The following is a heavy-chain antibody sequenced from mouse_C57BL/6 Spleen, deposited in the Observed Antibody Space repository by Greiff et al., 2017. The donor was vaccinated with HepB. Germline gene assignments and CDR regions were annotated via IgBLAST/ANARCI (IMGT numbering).Heavy chain of an antibody. V-gene: IGHV1-64*01. CDR3: ARGDYYGSGYFDV. Sequence: QVQLQQPGAEPVKPGASVKLSCKASGYTFTSYWMHWVKQRPGQGLEWIGMIHPNSGSTNYNEKFKSKATLTVDKSSSTAYMQLSSLTSEDSAVYYCARGDYYGSGYFDVWGTGTTVTVSS. J-gene: IGHJ1*03. CDR1: GYTFTSYW. CDR2: IHPNSGST. D-gene: IGHD1-1*01.